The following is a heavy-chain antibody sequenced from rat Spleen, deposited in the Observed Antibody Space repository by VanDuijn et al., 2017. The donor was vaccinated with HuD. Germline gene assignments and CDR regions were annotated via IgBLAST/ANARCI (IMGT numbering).Heavy chain of an antibody. Sequence: EVQLQESGPGLVKPSQSLSLTCSVTGYSITSNYWGWIRKFPGNKMEWIGHISYRGNTSYNPTLKSRISITRDTSKNQFFLHLNSVTTPDTATYYFASNSRYLQDYCGPGVIVTVSS. CDR3: ASNSRYLQDY. J-gene: IGHJ2*01. V-gene: IGHV3-1*01. CDR2: ISYRGNT. D-gene: IGHD2-1*01. CDR1: GYSITSNY.